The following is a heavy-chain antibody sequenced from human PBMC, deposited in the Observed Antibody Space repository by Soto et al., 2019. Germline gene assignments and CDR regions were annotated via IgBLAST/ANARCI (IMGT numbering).Heavy chain of an antibody. D-gene: IGHD3-9*01. V-gene: IGHV1-69*01. CDR2: IIPMIGRT. J-gene: IGHJ4*02. CDR1: GGTFNNYG. CDR3: ASWDYDVSTGSSYDN. Sequence: QVQLVQSGAEVKKPGSSVKVSCKASGGTFNNYGMGWVRQAPGQGLEWMGVIIPMIGRTNYAEKFKSRLTLTAGASRSTAYMSLTRMISHGTALYSLASWDYDVSTGSSYDNWGPAPLFTVS.